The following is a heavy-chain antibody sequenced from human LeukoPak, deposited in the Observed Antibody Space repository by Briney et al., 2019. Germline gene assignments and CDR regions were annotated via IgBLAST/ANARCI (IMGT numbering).Heavy chain of an antibody. D-gene: IGHD5-24*01. CDR2: INHSGST. V-gene: IGHV4-34*01. CDR3: ARGRGRWLQLRGFDY. Sequence: PSETLSLTCAVYGGSFSGYYWSWIRQPPGKGLEWIGEINHSGSTNYNPSLKSRVTISVDTSKNQFSLKLSSVTAADTGVYYCARGRGRWLQLRGFDYCGQGTLVTVYS. J-gene: IGHJ4*02. CDR1: GGSFSGYY.